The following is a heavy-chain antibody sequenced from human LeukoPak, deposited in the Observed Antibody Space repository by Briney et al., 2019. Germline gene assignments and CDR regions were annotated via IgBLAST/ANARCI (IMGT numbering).Heavy chain of an antibody. CDR3: AREIGPIQLHLWGSAFDY. J-gene: IGHJ4*02. CDR1: GYTFSNYY. V-gene: IGHV1-46*01. D-gene: IGHD5-18*01. CDR2: INPSGGSR. Sequence: ASVKVSCKASGYTFSNYYIHWVRQAPGQGLEWMGIINPSGGSRSYAQKFQGRHTVTRDPSTSTVYMELSSLRSEDTAVYYCAREIGPIQLHLWGSAFDYWGQGTLVTVSS.